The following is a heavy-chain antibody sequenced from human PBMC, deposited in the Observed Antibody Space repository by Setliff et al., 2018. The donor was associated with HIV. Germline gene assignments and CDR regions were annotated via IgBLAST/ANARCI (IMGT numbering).Heavy chain of an antibody. CDR1: GFTFTSYW. Sequence: GVLRLSCAASGFTFTSYWMIWVRQAPGKGLEWGANINQDGSEKNYVDAVKGRFTISRDNAKNTLYLQMDSLRVEDATVYYCTRKLAPGHGMDVWGQGTTVTVSS. CDR2: INQDGSEK. D-gene: IGHD3-3*02. V-gene: IGHV3-7*01. J-gene: IGHJ6*02. CDR3: TRKLAPGHGMDV.